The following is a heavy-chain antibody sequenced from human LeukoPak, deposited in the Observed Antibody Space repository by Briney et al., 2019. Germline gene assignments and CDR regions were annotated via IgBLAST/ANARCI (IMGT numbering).Heavy chain of an antibody. Sequence: GESLKISCKGSGYSLTSYWIGWVRQMPGKGLEWMGIIYPGGSDTRYSPSFQGQVTISADKSISTAYLQWSSLRASDTAMYYCARTYYDFWSGYLGPYGYWGQGTLVTVSS. D-gene: IGHD3-3*01. CDR2: IYPGGSDT. CDR1: GYSLTSYW. CDR3: ARTYYDFWSGYLGPYGY. J-gene: IGHJ4*02. V-gene: IGHV5-51*01.